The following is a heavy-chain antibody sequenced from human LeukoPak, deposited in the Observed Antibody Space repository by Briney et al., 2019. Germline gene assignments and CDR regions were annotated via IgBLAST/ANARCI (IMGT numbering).Heavy chain of an antibody. Sequence: GGSLRPSCAASGFTFSSYWMHWVRQAPGKGLVWVSRINTDGSSTTYADSVKGRFTISRDNAKNSLYLQMNSLRAEDTAVYYCARGREQWLAGFDAFDIWGQGTMVTVSS. CDR1: GFTFSSYW. V-gene: IGHV3-74*01. D-gene: IGHD6-19*01. CDR2: INTDGSST. J-gene: IGHJ3*02. CDR3: ARGREQWLAGFDAFDI.